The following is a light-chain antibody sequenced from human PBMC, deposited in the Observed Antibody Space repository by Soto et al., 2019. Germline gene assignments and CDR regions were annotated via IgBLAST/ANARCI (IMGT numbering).Light chain of an antibody. V-gene: IGKV1-5*01. CDR3: QQYNSYSWT. Sequence: DIQMTQSPSTLSASVGDRVTITCRASQSISTWLAWYQQKPGKAPKLLIFDASTLQSGVPSRFSATVSGTEFSLTITSLQPEDFATYYCQQYNSYSWTFGQGTKVDI. CDR1: QSISTW. CDR2: DAS. J-gene: IGKJ1*01.